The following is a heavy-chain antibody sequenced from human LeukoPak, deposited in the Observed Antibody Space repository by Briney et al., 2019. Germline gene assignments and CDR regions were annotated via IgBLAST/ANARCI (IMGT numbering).Heavy chain of an antibody. D-gene: IGHD3-10*01. CDR1: GFTFSRYW. V-gene: IGHV3-48*03. CDR3: AGLGITMIGGI. CDR2: ISSSGSTI. Sequence: PGGSLRLSCAASGFTFSRYWMNWVRQAPGKGLEWVSYISSSGSTIYYADSVKGRFTISRDNAKNSLYLQMNSLRAEDTAVYYCAGLGITMIGGIWGKGTTVTISS. J-gene: IGHJ6*04.